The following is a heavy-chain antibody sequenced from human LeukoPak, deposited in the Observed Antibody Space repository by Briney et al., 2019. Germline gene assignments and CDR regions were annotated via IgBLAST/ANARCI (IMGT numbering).Heavy chain of an antibody. D-gene: IGHD2-21*01. Sequence: SETLSLTCTVSGGSISSYYWSWIRQPPGKGLEWIGRIYTSGSTNYNPSLKSRVTISVDTSKNQFSLKLSSVTAADTAVYYCARGAYCGGDCYRFDPWGQGTLVTVSS. J-gene: IGHJ5*02. CDR3: ARGAYCGGDCYRFDP. CDR1: GGSISSYY. CDR2: IYTSGST. V-gene: IGHV4-4*08.